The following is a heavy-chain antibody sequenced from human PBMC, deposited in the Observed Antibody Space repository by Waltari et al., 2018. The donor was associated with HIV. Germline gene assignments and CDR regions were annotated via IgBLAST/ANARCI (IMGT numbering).Heavy chain of an antibody. J-gene: IGHJ4*02. D-gene: IGHD2-15*01. Sequence: IESGGGLAQPGGSLRLSCAASGFTFSSYDLHWVRQFSGGRLDWFSAMGFAYDPYYLGAVQGRVTISRVNAKSSLFLQRNSLSVDDTAVNDCTRVASLSYCDSWRQGTPVTVTS. CDR3: TRVASLSYCDS. CDR2: MGFAYDP. V-gene: IGHV3-13*05. CDR1: GFTFSSYD.